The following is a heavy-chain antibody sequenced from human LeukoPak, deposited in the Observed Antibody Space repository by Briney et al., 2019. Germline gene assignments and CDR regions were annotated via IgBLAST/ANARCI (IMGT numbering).Heavy chain of an antibody. V-gene: IGHV4-61*05. CDR3: ARSGTSSWSPLYFYYYMDV. CDR1: GGSISSSSYY. D-gene: IGHD6-13*01. CDR2: IYYSGST. Sequence: PSETLSLTCTVSGGSISSSSYYWGWIRQPPGKGLEWIGFIYYSGSTYYNPSLKSRITISVDTSKNEFSLKLTSVTSADTAVYYCARSGTSSWSPLYFYYYMDVWGKGTTVTISS. J-gene: IGHJ6*03.